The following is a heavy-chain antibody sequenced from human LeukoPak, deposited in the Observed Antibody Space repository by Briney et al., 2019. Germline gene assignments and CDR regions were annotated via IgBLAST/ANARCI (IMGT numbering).Heavy chain of an antibody. Sequence: ASVKVSCKASGYTFTSYDINWVRQAPGQGLEWMGWISAYNGNTNYAQKLQGRVTMTTDTSTSTAYMELRSLRSDDTAVYYCARGSSGWYEYYYYGMDVWGQGTTVTVSS. CDR2: ISAYNGNT. V-gene: IGHV1-18*01. D-gene: IGHD6-19*01. CDR1: GYTFTSYD. CDR3: ARGSSGWYEYYYYGMDV. J-gene: IGHJ6*02.